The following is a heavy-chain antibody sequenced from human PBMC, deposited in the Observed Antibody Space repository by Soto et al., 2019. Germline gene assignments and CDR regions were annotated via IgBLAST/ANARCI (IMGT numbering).Heavy chain of an antibody. D-gene: IGHD6-6*01. J-gene: IGHJ6*02. CDR3: VIPTRSVRGMGV. CDR1: GFTFSNFW. Sequence: WGSLRLSCAASGFTFSNFWIIWGRQAPVKGPEWVANIKGDGSVTQYVASVEGRFTISRDNAKYSLYLQMNSLRVEDTALYYCVIPTRSVRGMGVWGQGTTVTVSS. V-gene: IGHV3-7*03. CDR2: IKGDGSVT.